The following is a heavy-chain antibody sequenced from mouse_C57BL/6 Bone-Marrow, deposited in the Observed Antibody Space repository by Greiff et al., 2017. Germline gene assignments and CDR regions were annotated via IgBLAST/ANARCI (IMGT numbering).Heavy chain of an antibody. CDR1: GFSLTSYA. D-gene: IGHD2-4*01. CDR2: LWTGGGT. CDR3: ARTIYYDYDGGFAY. J-gene: IGHJ3*01. V-gene: IGHV2-9-1*01. Sequence: VKLMESGPGLVAPSQSLSITCTVSGFSLTSYAISWVRQPPGKGLEWLGVLWTGGGTNYNSALKSRLSISKDNSKSQVFLKMNSLQPDDTARYYCARTIYYDYDGGFAYWGQGTLVTVSA.